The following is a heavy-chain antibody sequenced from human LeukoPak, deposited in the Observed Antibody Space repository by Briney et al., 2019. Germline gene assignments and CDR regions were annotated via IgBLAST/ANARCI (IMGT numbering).Heavy chain of an antibody. D-gene: IGHD3-9*01. Sequence: SETLSLTCNVSGDYITTTNYYWAWIRQPPGKGLEWIASVFYSGTTYYNPSLKSRVTISMDTSRKQISLRLTSVTATDTAKYYCARRSRLYRHETTGYHDSWGQGTLVTVSS. CDR3: ARRSRLYRHETTGYHDS. V-gene: IGHV4-39*01. J-gene: IGHJ4*02. CDR1: GDYITTTNYY. CDR2: VFYSGTT.